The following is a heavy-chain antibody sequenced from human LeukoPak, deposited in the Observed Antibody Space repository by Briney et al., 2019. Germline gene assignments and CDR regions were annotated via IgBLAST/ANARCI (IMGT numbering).Heavy chain of an antibody. D-gene: IGHD2-8*01. CDR2: INSNGRST. CDR1: GFSFSSYW. J-gene: IGHJ4*02. CDR3: TRDVWGDRDNYFDC. V-gene: IGHV3-74*01. Sequence: GGSLRLSCAASGFSFSSYWMHWVRQAPGKGLVWVSRINSNGRSTSYADSVKGRFTISRDNAKNTLYLEMNNLRAEDTAVYYCTRDVWGDRDNYFDCWGQGTLVTVSS.